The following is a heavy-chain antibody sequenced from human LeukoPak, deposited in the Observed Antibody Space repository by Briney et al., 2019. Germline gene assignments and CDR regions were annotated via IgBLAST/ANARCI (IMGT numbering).Heavy chain of an antibody. Sequence: GGSLRLSCAASGFTFSSYAMSWVRQAPGKGLEWVSAISGSGGSTYYADSVKGRFTISRDNSKNTLYLQMNSLRAEDTAVYYCAKAEGGVTTTHVDYWGQGTLVTVSS. CDR1: GFTFSSYA. V-gene: IGHV3-23*01. CDR3: AKAEGGVTTTHVDY. D-gene: IGHD4-17*01. CDR2: ISGSGGST. J-gene: IGHJ4*02.